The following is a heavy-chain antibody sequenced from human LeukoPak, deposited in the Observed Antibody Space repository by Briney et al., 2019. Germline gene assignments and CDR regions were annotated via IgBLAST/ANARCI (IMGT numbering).Heavy chain of an antibody. Sequence: SETLSLTCAVYGGSFSGYYWSWIRQPPGKGLEWIGEINHSGSTNYYPSLKSRVTISVDTSKNQFSLKLSHMTAADTAVYYCGRGRGEAVAGYFVYWGEGTLVTVSS. CDR3: GRGRGEAVAGYFVY. CDR1: GGSFSGYY. J-gene: IGHJ4*02. V-gene: IGHV4-34*01. CDR2: INHSGST. D-gene: IGHD6-19*01.